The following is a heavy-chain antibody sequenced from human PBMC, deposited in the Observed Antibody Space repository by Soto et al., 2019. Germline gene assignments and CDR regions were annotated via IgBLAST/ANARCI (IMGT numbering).Heavy chain of an antibody. J-gene: IGHJ4*02. D-gene: IGHD6-6*01. CDR2: IYYSGST. V-gene: IGHV4-61*01. CDR3: ARAASYASSYYFDF. Sequence: SETLSLTCTVSGGSVSSGSYYWSWIRQPPGKGLEWIGFIYYSGSTSYYPSFKSRVTISLDTSRNQFSLKLSSVTAADTAVYYCARAASYASSYYFDFWGQGTLVTVSS. CDR1: GGSVSSGSYY.